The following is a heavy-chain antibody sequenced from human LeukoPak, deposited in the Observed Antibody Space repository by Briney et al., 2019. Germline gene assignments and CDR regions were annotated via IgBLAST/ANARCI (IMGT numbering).Heavy chain of an antibody. J-gene: IGHJ4*02. V-gene: IGHV3-9*01. CDR1: GFIFNNYA. Sequence: GGSLRLSCAGSGFIFNNYAMHWVRQPPGKGLEWVSGISWNSGSIDYADSVKGRFTISRDNAKNSLYLQMNSLRTEDTALYYCAKDIDSESSGGSCYDYWGQGTLVTVSS. CDR2: ISWNSGSI. D-gene: IGHD2-15*01. CDR3: AKDIDSESSGGSCYDY.